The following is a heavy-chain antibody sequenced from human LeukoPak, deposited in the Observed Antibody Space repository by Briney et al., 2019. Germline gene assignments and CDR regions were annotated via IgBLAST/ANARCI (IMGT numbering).Heavy chain of an antibody. CDR2: INPNSGGT. V-gene: IGHV1-2*02. D-gene: IGHD3-22*01. CDR3: ARGYYYAGSDYYDYYGMDV. J-gene: IGHJ6*02. CDR1: GYTFTGYY. Sequence: GASVTVSCKASGYTFTGYYMHWVRQAPGQGLEWMGWINPNSGGTNFAQKFQGRVTMTRDTSISTAYTELSRLRSDDTAVYYCARGYYYAGSDYYDYYGMDVWGQGTTVTVSS.